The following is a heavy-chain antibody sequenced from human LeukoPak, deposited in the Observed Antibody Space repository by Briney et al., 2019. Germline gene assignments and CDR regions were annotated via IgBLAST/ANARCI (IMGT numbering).Heavy chain of an antibody. CDR1: GFTFSSYS. CDR3: ARDSPPSSSVYWFDP. CDR2: ISSSSSYI. V-gene: IGHV3-21*01. J-gene: IGHJ5*02. Sequence: GGSLRLSCAASGFTFSSYSMNWVRQAPGKGPEWVSSISSSSSYIYYADSVKGRFTISRDNAKNSLYLQMNSLRAEDTAVYYCARDSPPSSSVYWFDPWGQGTLVTVSS. D-gene: IGHD6-6*01.